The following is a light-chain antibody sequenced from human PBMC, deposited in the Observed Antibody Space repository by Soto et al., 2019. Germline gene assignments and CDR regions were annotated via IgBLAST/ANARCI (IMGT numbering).Light chain of an antibody. CDR3: QHYNSYSEA. CDR2: KAS. Sequence: DIQMTQSPSTLSGSVGDRVTITCRASQTISSWLAWYQQKPGKAPKLLIYKASTLKSGVPSRFSGSGSGTEFTLTISSLQPDDFATYYCQHYNSYSEAFGQRSMADIK. J-gene: IGKJ1*01. V-gene: IGKV1-5*03. CDR1: QTISSW.